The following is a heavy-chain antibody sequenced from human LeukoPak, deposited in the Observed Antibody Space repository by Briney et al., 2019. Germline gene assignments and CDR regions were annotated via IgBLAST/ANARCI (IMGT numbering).Heavy chain of an antibody. CDR3: TRTRGSGWLNDY. Sequence: GGSLRLSCAASGFTFSGSAMPWVRHASGKGLEWVGRIRSKANSYATAYAASVKGRFTVSRDDSKNTAYLRMNSLKTEDTAVYYCTRTRGSGWLNDYWGQGTLVTVSS. CDR2: IRSKANSYAT. CDR1: GFTFSGSA. J-gene: IGHJ4*02. D-gene: IGHD6-19*01. V-gene: IGHV3-73*01.